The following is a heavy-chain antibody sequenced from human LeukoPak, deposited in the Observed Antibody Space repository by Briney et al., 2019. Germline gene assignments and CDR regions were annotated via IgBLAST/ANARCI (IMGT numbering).Heavy chain of an antibody. V-gene: IGHV3-15*07. CDR2: IKSKTDGGTT. CDR1: GFTFSNAW. Sequence: GGSLRLSCAASGFTFSNAWMNWVRQAPGKGLEWVGRIKSKTDGGTTDYAAPVKGRFTISRDDSKNMLYLQMNSLKTEDTAVYYCSTTSYYDSSEGYWGQGTLVTVSS. CDR3: STTSYYDSSEGY. D-gene: IGHD3-22*01. J-gene: IGHJ4*02.